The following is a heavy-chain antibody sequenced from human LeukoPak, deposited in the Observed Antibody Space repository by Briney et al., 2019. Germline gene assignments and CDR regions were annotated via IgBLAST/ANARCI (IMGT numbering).Heavy chain of an antibody. CDR1: GFTFSSYW. CDR2: IASDGSST. J-gene: IGHJ4*02. Sequence: GGSLRLSCAASGFTFSSYWMNWVRQAPGKGLVWVSRIASDGSSTTYADSVKGRFSISRDNAKNTLYLQMNSLRVEDTAVYYCARGRPHGNDYWGQGTLVTDSS. CDR3: ARGRPHGNDY. D-gene: IGHD4-23*01. V-gene: IGHV3-74*01.